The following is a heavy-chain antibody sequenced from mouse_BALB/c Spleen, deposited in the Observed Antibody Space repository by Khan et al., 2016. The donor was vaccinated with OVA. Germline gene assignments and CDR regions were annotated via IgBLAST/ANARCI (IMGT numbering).Heavy chain of an antibody. CDR3: ARSGYGSFAY. D-gene: IGHD1-2*01. Sequence: VQLKQSGPELVKPGASVRISCKTSGYTFTDFNLDWVKQSHGKSLEWIGYIFPNDGGTGYNQKFKTKATLTVDSSSSTAYMELHSLTSEDSAVYYCARSGYGSFAYWGQGTLVTVSA. CDR2: IFPNDGGT. CDR1: GYTFTDFN. J-gene: IGHJ3*01. V-gene: IGHV1S29*02.